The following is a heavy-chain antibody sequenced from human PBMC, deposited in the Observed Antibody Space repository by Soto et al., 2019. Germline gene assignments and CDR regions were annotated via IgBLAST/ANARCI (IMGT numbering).Heavy chain of an antibody. D-gene: IGHD6-19*01. CDR2: INPSGGST. V-gene: IGHV1-46*03. Sequence: ASVKVSCKASGYTFTSNYIHWVRHAPGQGLEWMGIINPSGGSTTYAQKFQGRVTMTRDTSTSTVYMELSSLRSEDTAVYYCARDKFGWARMDVWGQGTTVTVSS. J-gene: IGHJ6*02. CDR1: GYTFTSNY. CDR3: ARDKFGWARMDV.